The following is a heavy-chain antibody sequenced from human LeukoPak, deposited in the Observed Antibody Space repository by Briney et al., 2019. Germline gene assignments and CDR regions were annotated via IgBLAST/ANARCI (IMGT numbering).Heavy chain of an antibody. V-gene: IGHV3-21*01. CDR3: ARGQQDDSRYNWFDP. CDR2: ISSSSSYI. CDR1: GFTFSSYS. Sequence: PGGSLRLSCAASGFTFSSYSMNWVRQAPGKGLEWVSSISSSSSYIYYADSVKGRFTISRDNAKNSLYLQMNSLRAEDTAVYYCARGQQDDSRYNWFDPWGQGTLVTVSS. D-gene: IGHD3-22*01. J-gene: IGHJ5*02.